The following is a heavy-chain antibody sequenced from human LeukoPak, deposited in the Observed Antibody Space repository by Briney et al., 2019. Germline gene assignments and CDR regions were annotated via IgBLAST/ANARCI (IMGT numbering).Heavy chain of an antibody. D-gene: IGHD3-10*01. CDR2: ISSGSSHI. CDR1: GFTFSSYS. Sequence: PGGSLRLSCAASGFTFSSYSMNWVRQAPGKGLEWVSSISSGSSHIYYADSVKGRFTISRDNAKNSLYLQMNSLRAEDTAVYYCVLWGFDYWGQGTLVTVSS. V-gene: IGHV3-21*01. CDR3: VLWGFDY. J-gene: IGHJ4*02.